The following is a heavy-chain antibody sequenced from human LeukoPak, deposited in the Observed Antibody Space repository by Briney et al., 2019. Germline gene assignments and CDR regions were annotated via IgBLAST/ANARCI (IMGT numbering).Heavy chain of an antibody. Sequence: GSLRLSCAASGFTFSGSWMSWVRQAPGKGLGWVANINQDGSAKNYLDSVKGRFTISIDRGKNSLYLQMNSLRDEDTAVYYCARELSWSGRDYWGQGTLVTVSS. CDR1: GFTFSGSW. J-gene: IGHJ4*02. D-gene: IGHD3-3*01. CDR2: INQDGSAK. V-gene: IGHV3-7*01. CDR3: ARELSWSGRDY.